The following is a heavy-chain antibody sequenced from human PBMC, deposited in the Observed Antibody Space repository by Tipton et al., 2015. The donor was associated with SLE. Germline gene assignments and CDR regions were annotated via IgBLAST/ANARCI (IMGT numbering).Heavy chain of an antibody. Sequence: GLVKPSETLSLTCTVSGGSISNYYWGWIRQPPGKGLEWIGSIYHSGSTYYNPSLKSRVTISVDTSKNQFSLKLSSVTAADTAVYYCARGVRYYDRGWFDPWGQGTLVTVSS. V-gene: IGHV4-39*07. CDR1: GGSISNYY. D-gene: IGHD3-22*01. CDR2: IYHSGST. J-gene: IGHJ5*02. CDR3: ARGVRYYDRGWFDP.